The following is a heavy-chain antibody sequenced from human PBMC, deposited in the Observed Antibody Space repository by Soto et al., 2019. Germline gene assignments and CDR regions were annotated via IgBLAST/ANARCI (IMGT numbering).Heavy chain of an antibody. CDR1: GGSISSYY. D-gene: IGHD6-19*01. V-gene: IGHV4-59*08. Sequence: QVQLQESGPGLVKPSETLSLTCTVSGGSISSYYWSWIRQPPGKGLEWIGYIYYSGLTTYNPALKSRVTISVDRSKNQFSLKLSTVTAADTAAYYCASHVDRSGWDAFDIWGQGTMVTVSS. CDR3: ASHVDRSGWDAFDI. CDR2: IYYSGLT. J-gene: IGHJ3*02.